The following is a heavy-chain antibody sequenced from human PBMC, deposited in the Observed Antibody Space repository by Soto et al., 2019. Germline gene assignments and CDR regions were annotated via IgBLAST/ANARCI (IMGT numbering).Heavy chain of an antibody. CDR3: VRMAAAGTLNWFDP. D-gene: IGHD6-25*01. J-gene: IGHJ5*02. CDR2: MNPGSGKA. Sequence: QVQLVQSGAEVKKPGDSVKVSCKTSGYSFYNNDISWVRQATGQGLEWMGWMNPGSGKAGYADKFQGRVTMTRNASISTAYMELSNLRSEDTAVYYCVRMAAAGTLNWFDPWGQGTLVSVS. V-gene: IGHV1-8*01. CDR1: GYSFYNND.